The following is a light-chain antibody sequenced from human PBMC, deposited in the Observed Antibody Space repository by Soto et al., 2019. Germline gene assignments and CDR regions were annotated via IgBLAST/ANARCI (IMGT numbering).Light chain of an antibody. CDR2: KAS. V-gene: IGKV1-5*03. J-gene: IGKJ4*01. CDR3: QQYNSPLT. Sequence: DIQMTQSPSTLSASVGDRVTITCRASQSISNWLAWHQQKPGKAPKLLIYKASSLKSGVPSRFSVSGSVTEFTLTISSLQPDDFATYYCQQYNSPLTFGGGTKVEIK. CDR1: QSISNW.